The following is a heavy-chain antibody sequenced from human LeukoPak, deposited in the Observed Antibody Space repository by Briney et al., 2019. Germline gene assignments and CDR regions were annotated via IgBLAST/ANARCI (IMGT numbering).Heavy chain of an antibody. CDR2: ITGREGNT. CDR3: AKAIHYLDRWDAFDV. J-gene: IGHJ3*01. Sequence: PGGSLRLACVASGCSVRKYSMSWVRQAPGQGLGWVSSITGREGNTYAADSVKGRFTISRESYEDTLDLQMASLSAEDTAIYHCAKAIHYLDRWDAFDVWGRGTMVIVSS. CDR1: GCSVRKYS. V-gene: IGHV3-23*01. D-gene: IGHD2-2*03.